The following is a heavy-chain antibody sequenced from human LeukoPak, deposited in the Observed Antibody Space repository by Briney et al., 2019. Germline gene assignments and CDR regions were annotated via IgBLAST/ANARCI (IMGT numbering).Heavy chain of an antibody. CDR3: ARDEECDY. CDR2: ISYDGSNK. V-gene: IGHV3-30-3*01. Sequence: QPGGSLRLSCAASGFTFSSYAMHWVRQAPGKGLEWVAVISYDGSNKYYADSVKGRFTISRDNSKNTLYLQMNSLRAEDTAVYYCARDEECDYWGQGTLVTVSA. J-gene: IGHJ4*02. D-gene: IGHD3-3*01. CDR1: GFTFSSYA.